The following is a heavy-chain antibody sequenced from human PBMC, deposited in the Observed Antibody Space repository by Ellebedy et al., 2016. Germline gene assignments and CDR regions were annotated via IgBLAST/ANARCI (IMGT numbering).Heavy chain of an antibody. D-gene: IGHD6-19*01. CDR1: GGSFSGYY. J-gene: IGHJ6*03. V-gene: IGHV4-34*01. Sequence: SETLSLXXAVYGGSFSGYYWSWIRQPPGKGLEWIGEINHSGSTNYNPSLKSRVTISVDTSKNQFSLKLSSVTAADTAVYYCARIASPAVAGRKKLRYYYYMDVWGKGTTVTVSS. CDR3: ARIASPAVAGRKKLRYYYYMDV. CDR2: INHSGST.